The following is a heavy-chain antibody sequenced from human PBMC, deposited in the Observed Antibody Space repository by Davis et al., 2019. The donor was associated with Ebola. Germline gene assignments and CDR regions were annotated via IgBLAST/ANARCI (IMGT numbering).Heavy chain of an antibody. Sequence: MPSETLSLTCTVSGDSISSSSYYWGWIRQPPGKGLEWIGSIYYSGSTYYNPSLKSRVTISVDTSKNQFSLKLSSVTAADTAVYYCARALGYCSSTSCYSGWFDPWGQGTLVTVSS. CDR1: GDSISSSSYY. D-gene: IGHD2-2*01. V-gene: IGHV4-39*01. CDR3: ARALGYCSSTSCYSGWFDP. CDR2: IYYSGST. J-gene: IGHJ5*02.